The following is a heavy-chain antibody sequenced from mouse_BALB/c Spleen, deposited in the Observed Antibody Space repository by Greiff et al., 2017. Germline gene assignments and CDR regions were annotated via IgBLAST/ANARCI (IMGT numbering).Heavy chain of an antibody. CDR1: GYTFTDYW. J-gene: IGHJ4*01. V-gene: IGHV1-69*01. Sequence: VQLQQPGAELVMPGASVKMSCKASGYTFTDYWMHWVKQRPGQGLEWIGAIDTSDSYTSYNQKFKGKATLTVDESSSTAYMQLSSLTSEDSAVYYCARGRYAMDYWGQGTSVTVSS. CDR3: ARGRYAMDY. CDR2: IDTSDSYT.